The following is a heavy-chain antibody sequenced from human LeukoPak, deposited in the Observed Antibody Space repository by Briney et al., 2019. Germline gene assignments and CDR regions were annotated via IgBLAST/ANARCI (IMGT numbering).Heavy chain of an antibody. CDR2: NSGSVGST. V-gene: IGHV3-23*01. CDR3: AKDSSGSYS. D-gene: IGHD1-26*01. J-gene: IGHJ4*02. CDR1: GFTFSSYA. Sequence: GGSLRLSCAASGFTFSSYAMSWVRQAPGKGLEWVSANSGSVGSTYYADSVKGRFTSSRDNSKHTLYMQTNSLRAEDTAVYYCAKDSSGSYSWGQGTLVTVSS.